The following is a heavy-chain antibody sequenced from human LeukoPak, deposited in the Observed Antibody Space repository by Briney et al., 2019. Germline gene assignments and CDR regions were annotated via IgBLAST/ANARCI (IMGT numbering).Heavy chain of an antibody. Sequence: SETLSLTCAVYGGSFSGYYWSWIRQPPGKGLEWIGEIIHSGSTNYNPSLKSRVTISVDTSKNQCTRKLSSVTAAETAVYYCARGPRGSGKAWFDPWGQGTLVTVYS. CDR2: IIHSGST. V-gene: IGHV4-34*01. D-gene: IGHD3-10*01. J-gene: IGHJ5*02. CDR3: ARGPRGSGKAWFDP. CDR1: GGSFSGYY.